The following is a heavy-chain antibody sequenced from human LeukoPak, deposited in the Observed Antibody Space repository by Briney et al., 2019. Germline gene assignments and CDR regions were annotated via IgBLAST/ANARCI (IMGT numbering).Heavy chain of an antibody. CDR1: GGSISHYH. D-gene: IGHD3-22*01. CDR2: IYYSGST. Sequence: SETLSLTCTVSGGSISHYHWSWIRQPPGKGLEWIGYIYYSGSTNYNPSLKSRVTISVDTSKNQFSLKLSSVTAADTAVYYCARGYYDSSGYLISYNWFDPWGQGTLVTVSS. V-gene: IGHV4-59*01. J-gene: IGHJ5*02. CDR3: ARGYYDSSGYLISYNWFDP.